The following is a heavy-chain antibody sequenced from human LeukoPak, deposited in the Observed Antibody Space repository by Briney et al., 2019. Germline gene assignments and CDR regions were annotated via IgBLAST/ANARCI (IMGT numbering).Heavy chain of an antibody. V-gene: IGHV3-20*04. Sequence: RPGGSLRLSCAASGFTFDDYGLSWVRQPPGKGLEWVSGMNWNGGSTGYADSVKGRFTISRDNDKNSLYLQMNSLRAEDTALYYWARDEPDSSGYSPFDSMGQGTLVTVSP. CDR1: GFTFDDYG. D-gene: IGHD3-22*01. CDR2: MNWNGGST. CDR3: ARDEPDSSGYSPFDS. J-gene: IGHJ4*02.